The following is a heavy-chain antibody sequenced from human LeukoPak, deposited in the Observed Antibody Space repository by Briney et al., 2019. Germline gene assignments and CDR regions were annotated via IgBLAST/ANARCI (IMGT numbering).Heavy chain of an antibody. D-gene: IGHD3-22*01. V-gene: IGHV4-34*01. CDR1: GGSFSGYY. Sequence: PSETLSLTCAVYGGSFSGYYWSWIRQPPGRGLEWIGEINHSGSTNYNPSLKSRVTISVDTSKNQFSLKLSSVTAADTAVYYCARVPQYYYDSSGYSFSYYYYYYMDVWGKGTTVTVSS. CDR3: ARVPQYYYDSSGYSFSYYYYYYMDV. J-gene: IGHJ6*03. CDR2: INHSGST.